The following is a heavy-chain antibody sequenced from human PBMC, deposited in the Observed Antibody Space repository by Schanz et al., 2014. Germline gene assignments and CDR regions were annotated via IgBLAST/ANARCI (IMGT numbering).Heavy chain of an antibody. CDR2: FIPIHGIV. D-gene: IGHD2-2*01. Sequence: QVQLVQSGAEVKKPGSSVKVSCKASRSTFSSYTISWVRQARGQGLEWVGRFIPIHGIVNYAQRFQDRVRITADKSTSTAYMELSSLRSDDTALYYCATMWAYCTITTCHTLEPFDVWGQGTMVTVSS. J-gene: IGHJ3*01. V-gene: IGHV1-69*02. CDR3: ATMWAYCTITTCHTLEPFDV. CDR1: RSTFSSYT.